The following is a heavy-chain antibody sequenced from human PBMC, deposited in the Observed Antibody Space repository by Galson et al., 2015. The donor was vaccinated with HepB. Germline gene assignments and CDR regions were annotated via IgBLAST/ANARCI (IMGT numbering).Heavy chain of an antibody. D-gene: IGHD3-22*01. Sequence: SLRLSCAASGFTSGLSFSDYAMSWVRQAPGKGLEWVSAISASGDSTFYADSVKGRFTVSRDNSKNTLYLQMNSLRAEDTAVYYCAKDLDYDSSLALDYWGQGTLVTVSS. J-gene: IGHJ4*02. V-gene: IGHV3-23*01. CDR3: AKDLDYDSSLALDY. CDR1: GFTSGLSFSDYA. CDR2: ISASGDST.